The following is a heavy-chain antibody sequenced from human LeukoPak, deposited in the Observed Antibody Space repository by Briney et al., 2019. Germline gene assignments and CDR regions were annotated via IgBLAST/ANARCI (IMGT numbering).Heavy chain of an antibody. V-gene: IGHV4-39*07. CDR1: GGSISNSYQY. D-gene: IGHD4-23*01. Sequence: SETLSLTCTVSGGSISNSYQYWGWIRQPPGKGLEWIGSIYHSGSTYYNPSLKSRVTISVDTSKNQFSLKLSSVTAADTAVYYCANGGNELFDYWGQGTLVTVSS. J-gene: IGHJ4*02. CDR2: IYHSGST. CDR3: ANGGNELFDY.